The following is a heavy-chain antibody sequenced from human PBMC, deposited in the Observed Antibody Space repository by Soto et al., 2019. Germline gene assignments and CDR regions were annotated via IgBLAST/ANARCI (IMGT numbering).Heavy chain of an antibody. J-gene: IGHJ3*02. CDR3: ARPLTRDGYNKDWAFDI. Sequence: GESLKISCKCSGYSFTSYWISWVRQMPGKGLEWMGRIDPSDSYTNYSPSVQGHVTISADKSIRTAYLQWSSLKASDTAMYYCARPLTRDGYNKDWAFDIWGQGTMVTVSS. D-gene: IGHD5-12*01. V-gene: IGHV5-10-1*01. CDR1: GYSFTSYW. CDR2: IDPSDSYT.